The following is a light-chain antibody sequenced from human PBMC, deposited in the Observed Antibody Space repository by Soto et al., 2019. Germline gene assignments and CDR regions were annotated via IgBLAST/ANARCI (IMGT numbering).Light chain of an antibody. Sequence: QSVLTQPASVSGSPGQSITISCTGTSSDVGGYKYVSWYQQYPGKAPKLMIYEVSNRPSGVSNRFSGSQSGTSASLAITGLQADDEADYYCQSYDTSLRGVFGGGTKLTVL. CDR3: QSYDTSLRGV. CDR2: EVS. CDR1: SSDVGGYKY. V-gene: IGLV2-14*01. J-gene: IGLJ2*01.